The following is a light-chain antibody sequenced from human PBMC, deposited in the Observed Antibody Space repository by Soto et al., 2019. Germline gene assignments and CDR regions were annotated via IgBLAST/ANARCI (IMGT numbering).Light chain of an antibody. Sequence: QSALTQPASVSGSPGQSITISCTGTSSDVGGYNYVSWYQQHPGKAPKLMIYDVSNRPSGVSNRFSGSKSGNTASLTISGLQAEDEADYYCRSYTSSIGVFGTGTKLTVL. V-gene: IGLV2-14*01. CDR1: SSDVGGYNY. J-gene: IGLJ1*01. CDR3: RSYTSSIGV. CDR2: DVS.